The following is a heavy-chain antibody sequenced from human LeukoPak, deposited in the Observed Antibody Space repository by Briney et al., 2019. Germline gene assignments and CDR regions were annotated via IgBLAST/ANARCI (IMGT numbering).Heavy chain of an antibody. CDR3: AKSPNLRGRYFDY. Sequence: PGGSLRLSCVASGFPFSDYYMSWIRQAPQKGLEWVSAISGSGGSTYYADSVKGRFTISRDNSKNTLYLQMNILRAEDTAVYYCAKSPNLRGRYFDYWGQGNLVTVSS. CDR1: GFPFSDYY. D-gene: IGHD3-10*01. J-gene: IGHJ4*02. CDR2: ISGSGGST. V-gene: IGHV3-23*01.